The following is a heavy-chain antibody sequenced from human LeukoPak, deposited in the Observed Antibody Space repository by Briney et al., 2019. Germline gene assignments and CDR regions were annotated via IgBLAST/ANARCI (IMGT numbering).Heavy chain of an antibody. V-gene: IGHV3-15*01. D-gene: IGHD3-9*01. J-gene: IGHJ4*02. CDR2: IKSKTDGGTT. CDR1: GFTFSNAW. CDR3: TTDPRLVLTAYRDY. Sequence: GGSLRLSCAASGFTFSNAWMSWVRQAPGKGLEWVGRIKSKTDGGTTDYAAPVKGRFTISRDDSRKTLYLQMNTLQTEDTAVYYCTTDPRLVLTAYRDYWGQGALVTVSS.